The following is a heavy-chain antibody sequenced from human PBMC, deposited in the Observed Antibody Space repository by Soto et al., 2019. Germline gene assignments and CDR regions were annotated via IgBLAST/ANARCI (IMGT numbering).Heavy chain of an antibody. Sequence: QVQLVHSGAEVKKPGASVRVSCKASGYTFTNYGITWVRQAPGQGLEWIGWISTHNGNTKYAQNLQGRVIMTTDTSTTTAYMDLRSLRFDDTAVYYCARDLDCTSTGCYAAWFDPWGQGTLVTVSS. V-gene: IGHV1-18*01. CDR2: ISTHNGNT. D-gene: IGHD2-2*01. J-gene: IGHJ5*02. CDR3: ARDLDCTSTGCYAAWFDP. CDR1: GYTFTNYG.